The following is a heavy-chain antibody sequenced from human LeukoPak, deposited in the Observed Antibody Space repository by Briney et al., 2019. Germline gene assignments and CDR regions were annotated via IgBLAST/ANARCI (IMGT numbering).Heavy chain of an antibody. Sequence: SETLSLTCTVSGGSISSHYWSWIRQPPGKGLEWIGHFFHSGSTNYNPSLKSRVTISVDTSKNQFSLKLSSVTAADTAVYYCARGQITMIVVVTFDYWGQGTLVTVSS. D-gene: IGHD3-22*01. CDR3: ARGQITMIVVVTFDY. CDR2: FFHSGST. CDR1: GGSISSHY. V-gene: IGHV4-59*11. J-gene: IGHJ4*02.